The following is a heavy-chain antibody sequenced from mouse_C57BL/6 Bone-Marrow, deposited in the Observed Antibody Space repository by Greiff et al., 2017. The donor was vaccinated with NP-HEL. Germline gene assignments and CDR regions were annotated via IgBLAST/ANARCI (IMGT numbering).Heavy chain of an antibody. D-gene: IGHD1-1*01. CDR3: ARWSYGSSFL. J-gene: IGHJ2*01. Sequence: QVQLQQPGAELVKPGASVKLSCKASGYTFTSYWMHWVKQRPGQGLEWIGMIHPNSGSTNYNEKFKSKATLTVAKSSSTAYMQLSSLTSEDSAVYYCARWSYGSSFLWGQGTTLTVSS. V-gene: IGHV1-64*01. CDR2: IHPNSGST. CDR1: GYTFTSYW.